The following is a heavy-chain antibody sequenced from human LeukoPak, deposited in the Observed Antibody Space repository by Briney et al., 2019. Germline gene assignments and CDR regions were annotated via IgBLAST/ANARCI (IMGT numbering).Heavy chain of an antibody. V-gene: IGHV3-43*01. CDR2: AGWAGGTT. CDR1: GFNFDRYT. CDR3: AKELDTMFFDY. J-gene: IGHJ4*02. D-gene: IGHD3-10*02. Sequence: PGGSLRLSCATSGFNFDRYTIHWVSHAPGKGLEWVSLAGWAGGTTFYSDSVRGRFTISRDSGRKSVYLQMNSLTTDDTAFYFCAKELDTMFFDYWGQGALVTVSS.